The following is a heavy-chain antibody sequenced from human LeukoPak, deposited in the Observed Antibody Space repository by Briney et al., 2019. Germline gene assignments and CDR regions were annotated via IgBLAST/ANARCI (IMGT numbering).Heavy chain of an antibody. J-gene: IGHJ6*02. CDR2: IHRDGNNI. V-gene: IGHV3-74*01. Sequence: GGSLRLSCAASGFTFDTYWMHWVRQAPGKGLMWVSRIHRDGNNINYADFVQGRFTVSRDNAENTLYLQMHSLRVEDTAMYYCARGLRDRYGMDVWGQGTTVTVSS. CDR3: ARGLRDRYGMDV. CDR1: GFTFDTYW.